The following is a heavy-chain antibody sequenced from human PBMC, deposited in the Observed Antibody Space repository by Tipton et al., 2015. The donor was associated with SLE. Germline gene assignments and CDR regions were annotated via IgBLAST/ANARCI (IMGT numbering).Heavy chain of an antibody. CDR2: IYYSGST. D-gene: IGHD3-9*01. V-gene: IGHV4-39*07. CDR3: ARGPSRLDFDWFYYGMDV. CDR1: GGSISSSSYY. J-gene: IGHJ6*02. Sequence: GLVKPSETLSLTCTVSGGSISSSSYYWGWIRQPPGKGLEWIGSIYYSGSTYYNPSLKSRVTISVDTSKNQFSLQLNSVTPEDTAVYYCARGPSRLDFDWFYYGMDVWGQGTTVTVSS.